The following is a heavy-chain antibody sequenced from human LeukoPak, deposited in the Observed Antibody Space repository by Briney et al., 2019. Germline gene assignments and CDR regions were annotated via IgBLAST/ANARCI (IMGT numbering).Heavy chain of an antibody. CDR2: ISWNSGAL. CDR3: AIGRIPAAGTAIDF. D-gene: IGHD6-25*01. J-gene: IGHJ4*02. Sequence: GRSLRLSCVASGFTFDNYAMHWVRQAPGKGLEWVSGISWNSGALGYADSVKGRFTISRDNAKNSLYLQMNSLRPEDTALYHCAIGRIPAAGTAIDFWGQGTLVTVSS. CDR1: GFTFDNYA. V-gene: IGHV3-9*01.